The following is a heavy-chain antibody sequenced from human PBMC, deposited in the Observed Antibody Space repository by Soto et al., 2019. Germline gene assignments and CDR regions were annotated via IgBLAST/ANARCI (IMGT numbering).Heavy chain of an antibody. J-gene: IGHJ4*02. CDR1: GGSFSGYY. V-gene: IGHV4-34*01. CDR2: INHSGST. Sequence: SETLSLTCAVYGGSFSGYYWSWIRQPPGKGLEWIGEINHSGSTNYNPSLKSRVTISVETSKNQFSLKLSSVTAADTAVYYCASSYYDFWSGYYQRGYYWGQGTLVTVSS. D-gene: IGHD3-3*01. CDR3: ASSYYDFWSGYYQRGYY.